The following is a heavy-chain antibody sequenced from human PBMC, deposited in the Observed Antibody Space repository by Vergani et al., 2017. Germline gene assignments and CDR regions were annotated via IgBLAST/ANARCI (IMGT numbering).Heavy chain of an antibody. D-gene: IGHD5-24*01. J-gene: IGHJ4*02. CDR2: IKNTGDST. CDR3: GRRSDNYN. Sequence: EVQLLQSEGAVVQPGGSLRLSCVASGFTFSSHAMSWVRQGHGQGLEWVSSIKNTGDSTRYADSVKGRFTISRDNSKNTLYLQMNSLRVEDTAVYYCGRRSDNYNWGQGTLVTVSS. V-gene: IGHV3-23*01. CDR1: GFTFSSHA.